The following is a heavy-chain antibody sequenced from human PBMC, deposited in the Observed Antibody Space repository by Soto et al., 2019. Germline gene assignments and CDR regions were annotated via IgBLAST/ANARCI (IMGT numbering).Heavy chain of an antibody. CDR3: ARERVVVPAAPSAYYYYMDV. Sequence: SETLSLTCTVSGGSISSVGYYWSWIRQHPGKGLEWIGYIYYSGSTYYNPSLKSRVTISVDTSKNQFSLKLSSVTAADTAVYYCARERVVVPAAPSAYYYYMDVWGKGTTVTVSS. V-gene: IGHV4-31*03. J-gene: IGHJ6*03. CDR2: IYYSGST. CDR1: GGSISSVGYY. D-gene: IGHD2-2*01.